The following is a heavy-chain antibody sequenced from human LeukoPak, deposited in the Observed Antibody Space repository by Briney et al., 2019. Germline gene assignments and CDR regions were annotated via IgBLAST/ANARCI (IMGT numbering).Heavy chain of an antibody. J-gene: IGHJ5*02. CDR2: ISSSSSTT. D-gene: IGHD3-9*01. V-gene: IGHV3-23*01. Sequence: SGGSLRLSCAASGFTFSSYAMSWVRQAPGKGLEWVSYISSSSSTTYYADSVTGRFTISRDNSKNTLYLQMNSLRAEDTALYYCAKLPTGYPNWFDPWGQGTLVTVSS. CDR3: AKLPTGYPNWFDP. CDR1: GFTFSSYA.